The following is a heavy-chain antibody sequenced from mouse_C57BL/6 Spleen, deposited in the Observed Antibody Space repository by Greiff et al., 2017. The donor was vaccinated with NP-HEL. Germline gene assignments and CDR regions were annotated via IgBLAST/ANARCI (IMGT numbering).Heavy chain of an antibody. Sequence: QVQLKESGPELVKPGASVKISCKASGYAFSSSWMNWVKQRPGKGLEWIGRIYPGDGDTNYNGKFKGKATLTADKSSSTAYMQLSSLTSEDSAVYFCARWGYDYDFDYWGQGTTLTVSS. CDR1: GYAFSSSW. CDR2: IYPGDGDT. D-gene: IGHD2-4*01. V-gene: IGHV1-82*01. CDR3: ARWGYDYDFDY. J-gene: IGHJ2*01.